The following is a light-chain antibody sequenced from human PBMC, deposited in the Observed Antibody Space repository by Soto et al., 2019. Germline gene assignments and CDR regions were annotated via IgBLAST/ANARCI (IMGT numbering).Light chain of an antibody. V-gene: IGKV3-20*01. CDR1: QGVSRSY. Sequence: EIVLTQSPGTLSLSPGERATLFCRASQGVSRSYFAWYQQKPGQAPRLLIYAASSRATGVPDRFSGSGSGTDFTLTISSLEPEDFALYYCQQYCSSPPFAFGVGTKIEIK. CDR2: AAS. CDR3: QQYCSSPPFA. J-gene: IGKJ4*01.